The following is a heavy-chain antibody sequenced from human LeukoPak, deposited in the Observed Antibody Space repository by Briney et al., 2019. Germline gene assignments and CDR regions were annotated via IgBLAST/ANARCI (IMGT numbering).Heavy chain of an antibody. Sequence: GASVEVSCKASGYTFTGYYMHWVRQAPGQGLEWMGWINPNSGGTNYAQKFQGWVTMTRDTSISTAYMELSRLRSDDTAVYYCAREMATIVKDYYYYGMDVWGQGTTVTVSS. D-gene: IGHD5-24*01. CDR3: AREMATIVKDYYYYGMDV. CDR1: GYTFTGYY. V-gene: IGHV1-2*04. J-gene: IGHJ6*02. CDR2: INPNSGGT.